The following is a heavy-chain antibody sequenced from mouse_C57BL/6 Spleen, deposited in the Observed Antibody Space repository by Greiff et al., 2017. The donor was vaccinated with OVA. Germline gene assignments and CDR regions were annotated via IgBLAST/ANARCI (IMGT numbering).Heavy chain of an antibody. CDR3: ARWGFITADWYFEV. J-gene: IGHJ1*03. CDR2: IHPNSGST. Sequence: QVQLQQPGAELVKPGASVKLSCKASGYTFTSYWMHWVKQRPGQGLEWIGMIHPNSGSTNYNEKFKSKATLTVDKSSSTAYMQLSSLTSEDSAVYYCARWGFITADWYFEVWGTGTTVTVSS. CDR1: GYTFTSYW. D-gene: IGHD1-1*01. V-gene: IGHV1-64*01.